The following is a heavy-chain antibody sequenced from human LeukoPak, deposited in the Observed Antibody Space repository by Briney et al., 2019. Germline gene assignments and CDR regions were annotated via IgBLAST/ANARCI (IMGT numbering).Heavy chain of an antibody. V-gene: IGHV3-64*01. D-gene: IGHD4-17*01. CDR3: ARDVYGDSTGGFDY. J-gene: IGHJ4*02. CDR1: GFTFSSYA. CDR2: ISSNGGST. Sequence: PGGSLRLSCAASGFTFSSYAMHWVRQAPGKGLEYVSAISSNGGSTYYANSVKGRFTISRDNSKNTLYLQMGSLRAGDMAVYYCARDVYGDSTGGFDYWGQGTLVTVSS.